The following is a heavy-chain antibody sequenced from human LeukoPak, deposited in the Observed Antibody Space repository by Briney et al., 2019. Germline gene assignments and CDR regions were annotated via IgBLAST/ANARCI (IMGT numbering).Heavy chain of an antibody. J-gene: IGHJ6*03. CDR2: INTNTGNP. D-gene: IGHD6-6*01. V-gene: IGHV7-4-1*02. CDR1: GYTFTSYA. Sequence: ASVKVSCKASGYTFTSYAMNWVRQAPGQGLEWIGWINTNTGNPTYAQGFTGRFVFSLDTSVSTAYLQISSLKAEDTAVYCCARSIAARYYYYYYMDVWGKGTTVTVSS. CDR3: ARSIAARYYYYYYMDV.